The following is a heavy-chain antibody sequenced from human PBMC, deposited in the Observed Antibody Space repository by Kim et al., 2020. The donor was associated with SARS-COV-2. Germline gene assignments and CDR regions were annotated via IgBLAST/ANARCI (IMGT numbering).Heavy chain of an antibody. V-gene: IGHV4-39*01. CDR2: IYYSGST. CDR1: GGSISSSSYY. D-gene: IGHD3-22*01. Sequence: SETLSLTCTVSGGSISSSSYYWGWIRQPPGKGLEWIGSIYYSGSTYYNPSLKSRVTISVDTSKNQFSLKLSSVTAADTAVYYCARLVGGTRIVVVIPKYYFDYWGQGTLVTVSS. CDR3: ARLVGGTRIVVVIPKYYFDY. J-gene: IGHJ4*02.